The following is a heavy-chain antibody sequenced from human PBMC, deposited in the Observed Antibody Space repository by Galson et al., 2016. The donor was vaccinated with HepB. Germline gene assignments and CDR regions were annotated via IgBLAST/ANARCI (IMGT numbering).Heavy chain of an antibody. CDR3: ARESAAAWGYYDR. CDR1: GFTFSSYG. Sequence: SLRLSCAASGFTFSSYGMYWVRQAPGKGLKWVAVIWNDGRNKYYADSVKGRFTISRDNSKNTLYLQMNSLRAEDTAVYYCARESAAAWGYYDRWGQGTLVAVSS. J-gene: IGHJ4*02. D-gene: IGHD3-22*01. V-gene: IGHV3-33*01. CDR2: IWNDGRNK.